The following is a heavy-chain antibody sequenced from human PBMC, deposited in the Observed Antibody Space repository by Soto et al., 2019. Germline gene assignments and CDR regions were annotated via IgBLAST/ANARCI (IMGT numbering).Heavy chain of an antibody. CDR1: GVSLSSYA. D-gene: IGHD4-17*01. CDR2: MTDSGTNV. V-gene: IGHV3-48*01. Sequence: EVQLVESGGGLVQPGGSLRLSCVASGVSLSSYAMKWVRQAPGKGLEWIAYMTDSGTNVYYADSVRGRFTISRDMAKSSVYLQMNSLRAEDTAVYYWARDAYGDVWGKGTTVTVSS. J-gene: IGHJ6*04. CDR3: ARDAYGDV.